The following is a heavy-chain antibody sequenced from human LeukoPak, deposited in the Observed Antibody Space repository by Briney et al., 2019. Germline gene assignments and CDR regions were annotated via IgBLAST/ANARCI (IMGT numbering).Heavy chain of an antibody. D-gene: IGHD4-23*01. V-gene: IGHV3-48*04. CDR2: ISGTGNTK. CDR1: GFTFSSYS. CDR3: ARPRYGGNSGEFDS. J-gene: IGHJ4*02. Sequence: GGSLRLSCAASGFTFSSYSMNWVRQAPGKGLGWASYISGTGNTKYYADSVKGRFTISRDNAKNSLFLQMNSLRVEDTAVYYCARPRYGGNSGEFDSWGQGTLVTVSS.